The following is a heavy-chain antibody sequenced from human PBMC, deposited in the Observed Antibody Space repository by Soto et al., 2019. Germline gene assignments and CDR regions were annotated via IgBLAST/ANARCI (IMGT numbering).Heavy chain of an antibody. J-gene: IGHJ6*02. Sequence: GGSLRLSCAASRFMFSSYWMHWVRQAPGKGLVWVSRISSTAGRTSSYADSAKGRFAISRDFSDNTVYLQMNNLRVDDTAVYFCAKGVLSFHYGMEVWGQGTTVTVSS. V-gene: IGHV3-74*03. D-gene: IGHD3-10*01. CDR2: ISSTAGRTS. CDR3: AKGVLSFHYGMEV. CDR1: RFMFSSYW.